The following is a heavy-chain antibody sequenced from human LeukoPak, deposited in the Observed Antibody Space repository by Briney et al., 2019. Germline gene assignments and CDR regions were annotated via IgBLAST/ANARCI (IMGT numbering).Heavy chain of an antibody. J-gene: IGHJ4*02. CDR2: ISSSSSYI. D-gene: IGHD6-13*01. CDR3: ARDLQQLAL. V-gene: IGHV3-21*01. CDR1: GFTFSSYT. Sequence: GGSLRLSCAASGFTFSSYTMNWVRQAPGKGLEWVSSISSSSSYIYHADSVKGRFTISRDNAKNSLYLQMNSLRAEDTGVYYCARDLQQLALWGQGTLVTVPS.